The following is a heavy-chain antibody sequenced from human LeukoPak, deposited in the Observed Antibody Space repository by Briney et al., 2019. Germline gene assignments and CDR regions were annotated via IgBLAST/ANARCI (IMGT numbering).Heavy chain of an antibody. CDR1: GFTFSSYG. J-gene: IGHJ4*02. Sequence: PGGSLRLSCAASGFTFSSYGMHWVRQAPGKGLEWVARISYDGGNKYYADSVKGRFTISRDNSKDTLYLQMNSLRAEDTAVYYCARWTRDYGGNYFDYWGQGTLVTVSS. CDR3: ARWTRDYGGNYFDY. V-gene: IGHV3-30*03. D-gene: IGHD2-21*01. CDR2: ISYDGGNK.